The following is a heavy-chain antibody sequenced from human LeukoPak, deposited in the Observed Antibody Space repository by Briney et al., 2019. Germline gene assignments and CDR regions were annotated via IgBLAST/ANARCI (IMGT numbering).Heavy chain of an antibody. V-gene: IGHV5-51*01. CDR2: IYPSDSDT. Sequence: GESLKISCKASGYSFTSYWIGWVRQMPGKGLEWMGIIYPSDSDTRYSPSFQGQVTISADKSISTAYLQWSSLKASDTAMYYCARWPQYSSSWYYFDCWGQGTLVTVSS. CDR1: GYSFTSYW. CDR3: ARWPQYSSSWYYFDC. J-gene: IGHJ4*02. D-gene: IGHD6-13*01.